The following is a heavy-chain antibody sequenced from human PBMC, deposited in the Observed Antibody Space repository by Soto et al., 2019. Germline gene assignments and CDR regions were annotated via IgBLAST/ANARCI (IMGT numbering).Heavy chain of an antibody. CDR1: GHSISSGFSY. J-gene: IGHJ4*02. V-gene: IGHV4-38-2*01. CDR3: VRYEYSYSARFFGQ. Sequence: PSDTLSLTCAVSGHSISSGFSYWAWIRQPAGKGLDWIGSIYHSGSTYYNPSLKSRVTMSVDAPKHQLSRKLSAVNGADGAVYYCVRYEYSYSARFFGQWGQRTRVTVSS. CDR2: IYHSGST. D-gene: IGHD6-6*01.